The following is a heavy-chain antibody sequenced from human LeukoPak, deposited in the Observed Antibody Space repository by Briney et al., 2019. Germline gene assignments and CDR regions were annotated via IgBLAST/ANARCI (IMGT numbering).Heavy chain of an antibody. J-gene: IGHJ4*02. CDR1: GYTFTSYG. D-gene: IGHD3-22*01. CDR2: ISAHNGNT. CDR3: ARALDYYDSSGYPDY. V-gene: IGHV1-18*01. Sequence: ASVKVSCKASGYTFTSYGISWVRQAPGQGLEWMGWISAHNGNTNYAQKLQGRVTMTTDTSTSTAYMELRSLRSDDTAVYYCARALDYYDSSGYPDYWGQGTLVTVSS.